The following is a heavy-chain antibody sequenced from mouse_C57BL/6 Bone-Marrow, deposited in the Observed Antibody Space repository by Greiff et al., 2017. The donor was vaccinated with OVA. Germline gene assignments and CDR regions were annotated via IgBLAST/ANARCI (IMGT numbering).Heavy chain of an antibody. CDR3: AREEAYFTFAY. D-gene: IGHD2-10*01. CDR2: IRYDGST. Sequence: EVKVEESGPGLVKPSQSLSLTCSVTGYSITSGYYWYWIRQLPGNKLEWMGYIRYDGSTNYNPSLKNRISITRDTSKNQFFLKLNSVTTEDTATYYCAREEAYFTFAYWGQGTLVTVSA. CDR1: GYSITSGYY. V-gene: IGHV3-6*01. J-gene: IGHJ3*01.